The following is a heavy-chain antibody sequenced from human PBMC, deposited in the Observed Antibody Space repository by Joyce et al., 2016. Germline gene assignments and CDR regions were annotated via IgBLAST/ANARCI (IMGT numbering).Heavy chain of an antibody. CDR3: ARGGKSYYESSGYYFDY. D-gene: IGHD3-22*01. V-gene: IGHV1-69*12. Sequence: QVQLVQSGAELRKPGSSVMVSCKASGGTFSDHAISWVRQAPGQGPEWMGGIVPIFGTPQYGQRFQDRVTITAYDSTSTVYLELSSLRSEDTAVYYCARGGKSYYESSGYYFDYWGQGTLVTVSS. CDR2: IVPIFGTP. J-gene: IGHJ4*02. CDR1: GGTFSDHA.